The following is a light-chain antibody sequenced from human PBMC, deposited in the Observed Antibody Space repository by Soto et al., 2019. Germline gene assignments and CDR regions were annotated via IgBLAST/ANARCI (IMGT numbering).Light chain of an antibody. CDR1: QSVSSY. CDR3: QQRSTWPPIP. CDR2: GAS. J-gene: IGKJ5*01. V-gene: IGKV3-11*01. Sequence: EIVVTQSPATLSLSPVGRATLSCRASQSVSSYLAWYQQKPGQAPRLLLYGASTRATGIPARFSGSGSGTDFTLTLNSLEPDDFAVYFCQQRSTWPPIPFGQGTRLEI.